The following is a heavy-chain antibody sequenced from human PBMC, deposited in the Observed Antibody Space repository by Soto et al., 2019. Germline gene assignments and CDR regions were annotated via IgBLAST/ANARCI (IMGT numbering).Heavy chain of an antibody. CDR1: GGSVSSGSYY. V-gene: IGHV4-61*01. CDR3: ARDRDWGTTREDYYYYYGMDV. CDR2: IYYSGST. D-gene: IGHD1-7*01. Sequence: SETLSLTCTVSGGSVSSGSYYWSWIRQPPGKGLEWIGYIYYSGSTNYNPSLKSRVTISVDTSKNQFSLKLSSVTAADTAVYYCARDRDWGTTREDYYYYYGMDVWGQGTTVTVSS. J-gene: IGHJ6*02.